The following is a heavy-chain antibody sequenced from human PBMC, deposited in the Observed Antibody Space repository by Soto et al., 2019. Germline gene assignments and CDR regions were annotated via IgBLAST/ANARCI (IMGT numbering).Heavy chain of an antibody. CDR3: ARVGRAPLWGFGQLVYYGMDV. Sequence: QVQLQQWGAGLLKPSETLSLTCAVYGGSFSGYYWSWIRQPPGKGLEWIGEINHSGSTNYNPSLKSRVTISVDTSKNQFSLKLSSVTAADTAVYYCARVGRAPLWGFGQLVYYGMDVWGQGTTVTVSS. V-gene: IGHV4-34*01. J-gene: IGHJ6*02. CDR1: GGSFSGYY. D-gene: IGHD6-6*01. CDR2: INHSGST.